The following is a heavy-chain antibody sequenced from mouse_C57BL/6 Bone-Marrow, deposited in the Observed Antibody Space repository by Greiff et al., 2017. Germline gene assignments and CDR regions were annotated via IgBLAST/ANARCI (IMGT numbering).Heavy chain of an antibody. CDR3: TYGYYEDY. CDR1: GFNIKDDY. J-gene: IGHJ2*01. D-gene: IGHD2-3*01. V-gene: IGHV14-4*01. CDR2: IDPENGDT. Sequence: VQLQQSGAELVRPGASVKLSCTASGFNIKDDYMHWVKQRPEQGLEWIGWIDPENGDTEYASKFQGKATITADTSSNTAYLQLSSLTSEDTAVYYCTYGYYEDYWGQGTTRTVSS.